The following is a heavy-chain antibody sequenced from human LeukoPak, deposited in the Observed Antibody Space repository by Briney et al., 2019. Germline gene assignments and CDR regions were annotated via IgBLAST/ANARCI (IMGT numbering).Heavy chain of an antibody. CDR1: GFTFSSYS. J-gene: IGHJ3*02. V-gene: IGHV3-21*01. Sequence: GGSLRLSCAASGFTFSSYSMNWVRQAPGKGLEWVSSISSSSSYIYYADSVKGRFTISRDNAKNSLYLQMNSLRAEDTAVYYCARRESYDSRGNDAFDIWGQGTMVTVSS. D-gene: IGHD3-22*01. CDR3: ARRESYDSRGNDAFDI. CDR2: ISSSSSYI.